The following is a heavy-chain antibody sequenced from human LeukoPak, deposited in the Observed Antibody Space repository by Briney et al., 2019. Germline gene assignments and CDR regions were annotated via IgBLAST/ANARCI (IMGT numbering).Heavy chain of an antibody. D-gene: IGHD1-26*01. CDR2: INHSGTT. CDR1: GYSITSGYY. V-gene: IGHV4-38-2*02. CDR3: AREIGSYPWDY. Sequence: SETLSLTCTVSGYSITSGYYWGWIRQPPGKGLEWIGSINHSGTTYYNPSLKSRVTISVDTSNNQFSLKLNSVTAADTAVYYCAREIGSYPWDYWGQGTLVTVSS. J-gene: IGHJ4*02.